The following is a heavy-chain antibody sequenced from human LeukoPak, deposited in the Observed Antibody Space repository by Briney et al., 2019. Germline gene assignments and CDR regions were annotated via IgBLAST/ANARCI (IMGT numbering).Heavy chain of an antibody. CDR2: INHSGST. J-gene: IGHJ4*02. CDR3: ARGGIAAAGFAPREYCFDY. Sequence: SETLSLTCAVYGGSFSGYYWSWIRHPPGKGLELIGGINHSGSTNYNPSLKSRVTISVDTSKNQFSLKLSSVTAADTAVYYCARGGIAAAGFAPREYCFDYWGQGTLVTVSS. CDR1: GGSFSGYY. D-gene: IGHD6-13*01. V-gene: IGHV4-34*01.